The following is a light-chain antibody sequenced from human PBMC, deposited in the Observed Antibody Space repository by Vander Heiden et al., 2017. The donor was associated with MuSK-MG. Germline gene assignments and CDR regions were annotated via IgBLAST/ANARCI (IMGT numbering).Light chain of an antibody. CDR1: QGISSY. CDR3: QQEDSYPLT. J-gene: IGKJ4*01. CDR2: AAA. Sequence: AIRMTQSPSSLSEYTGDRVTITCRASQGISSYLAWYQQKPGKAPKLLIYAAATWQSGVPSRFSGSGSGTDFTLTISCLQSEDFATYYFQQEDSYPLTFGGGTKVEIK. V-gene: IGKV1-8*01.